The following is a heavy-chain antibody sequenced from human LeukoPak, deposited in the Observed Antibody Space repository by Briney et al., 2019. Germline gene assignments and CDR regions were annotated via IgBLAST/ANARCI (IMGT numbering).Heavy chain of an antibody. D-gene: IGHD3-22*01. CDR1: GLTFSGYD. Sequence: PGGSLRLSCAASGLTFSGYDMHWVRQAPGKGLEWEALISYDGSNKYYADSVKGRFTISRDNSKNTLYLQMNSLRAEDTAVYYCARDYYYDSSGYYFPGYWGQGTLVTVSS. CDR2: ISYDGSNK. V-gene: IGHV3-30*03. J-gene: IGHJ4*02. CDR3: ARDYYYDSSGYYFPGY.